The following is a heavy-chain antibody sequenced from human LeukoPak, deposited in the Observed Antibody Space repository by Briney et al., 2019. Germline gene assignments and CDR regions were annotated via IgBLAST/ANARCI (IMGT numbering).Heavy chain of an antibody. D-gene: IGHD5-18*01. J-gene: IGHJ6*03. CDR2: ISYRGNT. V-gene: IGHV4-39*07. CDR3: ARDNRGYSYGRGYSYYYYMDV. CDR1: GDSISSTTYY. Sequence: PSETLSLTCTVSGDSISSTTYYWGWIRQPPGKGLEWIGTISYRGNTYDNPSLKSRVTISLDTSKNQFSLGLTSVTAADTAVYYCARDNRGYSYGRGYSYYYYMDVWGKGTTVTVSS.